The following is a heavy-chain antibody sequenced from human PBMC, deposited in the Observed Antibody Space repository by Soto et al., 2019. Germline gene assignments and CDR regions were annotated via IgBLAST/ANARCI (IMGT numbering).Heavy chain of an antibody. Sequence: EVLLLESGGGLVQPGGSLRLSCEASGFSFSSFAMNWVRQAPGKGLEWVSAIGDSGASTYYADSVKGRFTISRDNSGNKLYLQLRSLRPEDRAVYYGARGVEPDVWGNGTRVTVSS. CDR3: ARGVEPDV. CDR2: IGDSGAST. V-gene: IGHV3-23*01. J-gene: IGHJ6*04. CDR1: GFSFSSFA. D-gene: IGHD1-26*01.